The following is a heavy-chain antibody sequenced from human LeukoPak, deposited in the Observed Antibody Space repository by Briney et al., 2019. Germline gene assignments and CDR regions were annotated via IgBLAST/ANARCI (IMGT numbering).Heavy chain of an antibody. D-gene: IGHD1-26*01. J-gene: IGHJ4*02. CDR3: ASTGIVGAIV. CDR1: GYSISSGYY. Sequence: PSETLSLTCTVSGYSISSGYYWGWIRQPPGKGLEWIGSIYHSGSTYYNPSLKSRVTISVDTSKNQFSLKLSSVTAADTAVYYCASTGIVGAIVWGQGTLVTVSS. V-gene: IGHV4-38-2*02. CDR2: IYHSGST.